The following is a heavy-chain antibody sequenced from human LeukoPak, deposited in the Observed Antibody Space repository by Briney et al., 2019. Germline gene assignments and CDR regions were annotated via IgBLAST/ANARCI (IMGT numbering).Heavy chain of an antibody. J-gene: IGHJ1*01. Sequence: SETLSLTCTVSGGSISSYYWSWIRQPPGKGLKWIGYIYYSGSTSYSPSLRSRVTISVDTSKNQFSLKLSSVTAADTAVYYCARGPYCGGDCYLPAEYFQHWGKGTLVTVSS. CDR2: IYYSGST. D-gene: IGHD2-21*02. V-gene: IGHV4-59*12. CDR3: ARGPYCGGDCYLPAEYFQH. CDR1: GGSISSYY.